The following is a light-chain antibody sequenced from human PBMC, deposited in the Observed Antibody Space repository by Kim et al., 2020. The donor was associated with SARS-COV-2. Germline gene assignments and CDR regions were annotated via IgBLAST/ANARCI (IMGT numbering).Light chain of an antibody. CDR1: SSDVGASNS. J-gene: IGLJ1*01. V-gene: IGLV2-11*01. Sequence: QSALTQPRSVSGSPGQSVTISCTGTSSDVGASNSVSWYQQHPGKAPKLMIYDVSKRPSGVPDRFSGSKSDNTASLTISGLQAEDEADYYCCSYAGSYTFVFGTGTKVTVL. CDR3: CSYAGSYTFV. CDR2: DVS.